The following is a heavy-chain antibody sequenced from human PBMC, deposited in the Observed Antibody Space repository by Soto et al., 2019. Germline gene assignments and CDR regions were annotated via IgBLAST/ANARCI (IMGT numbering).Heavy chain of an antibody. D-gene: IGHD3-3*01. V-gene: IGHV4-39*01. J-gene: IGHJ4*02. Sequence: SETLSLTCTVSGGSISSSSYYWGWIRQPPGKGLEWIGSIYYSGSTYYNPSLKSRVTISVDTSKNQFSLKLSSVTAADTAVYYCASRFLEWLASDYWGQGTLVTVSS. CDR2: IYYSGST. CDR3: ASRFLEWLASDY. CDR1: GGSISSSSYY.